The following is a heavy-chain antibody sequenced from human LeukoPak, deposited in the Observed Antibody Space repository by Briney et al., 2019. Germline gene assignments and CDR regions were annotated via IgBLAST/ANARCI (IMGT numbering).Heavy chain of an antibody. CDR1: GGSISSYY. J-gene: IGHJ4*02. CDR2: IYYSGST. Sequence: KASETLSLTCTASGGSISSYYWSWIRQPPGKGLEWIGYIYYSGSTNYNPSLKSRVTISVDTSKNQFSLKLSSVTAADTAVYYCASTYYDYVWGSYRFDYWGQGTLVTVSS. V-gene: IGHV4-59*01. D-gene: IGHD3-16*02. CDR3: ASTYYDYVWGSYRFDY.